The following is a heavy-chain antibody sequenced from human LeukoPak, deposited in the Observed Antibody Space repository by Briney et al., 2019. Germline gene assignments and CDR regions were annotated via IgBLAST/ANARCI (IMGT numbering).Heavy chain of an antibody. V-gene: IGHV3-21*01. D-gene: IGHD6-19*01. Sequence: GGSLRLSCAASGFTFSPYSMTRVRQAPGKGLEWVSSISSGGDDIYYSDLVKGRFTISRDSAKNSLFLQMSNLRADDTAVYYCATKQWLNSWGQGTRVIVSS. CDR1: GFTFSPYS. CDR2: ISSGGDDI. J-gene: IGHJ4*02. CDR3: ATKQWLNS.